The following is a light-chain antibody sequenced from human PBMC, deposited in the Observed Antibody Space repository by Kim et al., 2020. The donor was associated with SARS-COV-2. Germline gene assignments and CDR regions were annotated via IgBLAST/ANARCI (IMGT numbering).Light chain of an antibody. CDR1: SIGSKS. CDR3: QVWDSSSDHRVV. J-gene: IGLJ2*01. V-gene: IGLV3-21*04. Sequence: SYELTQPPSVSVAPGKTARITCGGNSIGSKSVHWDQEKPGQAPGLVISYDSDRPSGIPERFSGSNSGNPATLTISRVEAGDEADYYCQVWDSSSDHRVVFGGGTQLTAL. CDR2: YDS.